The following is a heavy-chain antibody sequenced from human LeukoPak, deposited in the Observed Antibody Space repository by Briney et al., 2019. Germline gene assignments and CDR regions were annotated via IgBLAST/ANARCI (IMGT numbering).Heavy chain of an antibody. J-gene: IGHJ4*02. CDR1: GFTFSSYG. CDR3: AKAVLEYDSSGYFDY. CDR2: IWYDGSNK. D-gene: IGHD3-22*01. V-gene: IGHV3-33*06. Sequence: GRSLKLSCAASGFTFSSYGMHWVRQAPGKGLEWVAVIWYDGSNKYYADSVKGRFTISRDNSKNTLYLQMNSLRAEDTAVYYCAKAVLEYDSSGYFDYWGQGTLVTVSS.